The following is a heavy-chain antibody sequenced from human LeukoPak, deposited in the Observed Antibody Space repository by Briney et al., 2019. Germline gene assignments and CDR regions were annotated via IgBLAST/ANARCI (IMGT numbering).Heavy chain of an antibody. Sequence: SETLSLTCAVYGGSFSGYYWSWIRQPPGKGLEWIGEINHSGSTNYNPSLKSRVTISVDTSKNQFSLKLSSVTAADTAVYYCATVRETGGDYDHPYYGMGVWGQGTTVTVSS. CDR3: ATVRETGGDYDHPYYGMGV. CDR2: INHSGST. J-gene: IGHJ6*02. CDR1: GGSFSGYY. D-gene: IGHD4-17*01. V-gene: IGHV4-34*01.